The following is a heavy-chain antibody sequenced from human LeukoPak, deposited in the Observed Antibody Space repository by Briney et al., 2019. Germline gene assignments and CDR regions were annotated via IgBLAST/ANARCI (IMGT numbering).Heavy chain of an antibody. CDR1: GGSISTSNYY. J-gene: IGHJ4*02. Sequence: PSETLSLTCTVSGGSISTSNYYWGWIRQPPGKGLEWIGSISYSAITYYNPSLKSRVTISVDTSKNQFSLQLNSATAADTAVYYCARHYMGSYYNHGLDFWGQGTLVTVSS. CDR2: ISYSAIT. CDR3: ARHYMGSYYNHGLDF. D-gene: IGHD3-10*01. V-gene: IGHV4-39*01.